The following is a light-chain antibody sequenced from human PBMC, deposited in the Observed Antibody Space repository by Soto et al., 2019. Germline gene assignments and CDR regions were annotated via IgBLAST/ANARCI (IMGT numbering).Light chain of an antibody. V-gene: IGKV3-15*01. CDR2: GAS. CDR3: QQDNNWPPIT. Sequence: EIVLTQSPATLSVSPGGRATLSCRASQSVSSNLAWYQQKPGQAPRLLIYGASTRATGIPARFSGSGSGTEFTLTINSLQSEDFAVYYCQQDNNWPPITFGQGTRLEIK. J-gene: IGKJ5*01. CDR1: QSVSSN.